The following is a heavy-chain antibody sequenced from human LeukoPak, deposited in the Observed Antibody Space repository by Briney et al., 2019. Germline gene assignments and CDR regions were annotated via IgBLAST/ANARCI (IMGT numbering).Heavy chain of an antibody. V-gene: IGHV3-30-3*01. CDR3: ASNRETSGSGGYCFDY. CDR2: VSYDENNL. D-gene: IGHD3-10*01. Sequence: GGSLRLSCAASGFTFSAYAMHWVRQAPGKGLEWVAVVSYDENNLYYADSVKGRFTISRDNSKNTLYLQMNSLRADDTAVYYCASNRETSGSGGYCFDYWGQGTLVTVSS. J-gene: IGHJ4*02. CDR1: GFTFSAYA.